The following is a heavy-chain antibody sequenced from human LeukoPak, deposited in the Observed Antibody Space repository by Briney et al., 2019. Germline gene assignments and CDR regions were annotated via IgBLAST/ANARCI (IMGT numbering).Heavy chain of an antibody. CDR2: INHSGST. CDR1: GGSFSGYY. D-gene: IGHD3-22*01. V-gene: IGHV4-34*01. Sequence: SETLSLTCAVYGGSFSGYYWSWIRQPPGKGLEWIGEINHSGSTNYNPSLKSRVTISVDTSKNQFSLKLSSVTAADTAVYYCASPDSSGSHPGGYWGQGTLVTVSS. CDR3: ASPDSSGSHPGGY. J-gene: IGHJ4*02.